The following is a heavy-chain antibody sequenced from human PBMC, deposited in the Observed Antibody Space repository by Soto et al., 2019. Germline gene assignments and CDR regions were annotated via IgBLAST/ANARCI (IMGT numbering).Heavy chain of an antibody. J-gene: IGHJ6*01. Sequence: PWGSLLLSCASSVFTFNSYALHWVRQAPGKGLEWVAVISFDGTKKYYSDSVKGRFTISRDNLKNTLYLQMNNLRVEDAALYFCAREDDYGYRYINYGLDVWGQGTTVTVSS. CDR2: ISFDGTKK. CDR1: VFTFNSYA. V-gene: IGHV3-30-3*01. CDR3: AREDDYGYRYINYGLDV. D-gene: IGHD4-17*01.